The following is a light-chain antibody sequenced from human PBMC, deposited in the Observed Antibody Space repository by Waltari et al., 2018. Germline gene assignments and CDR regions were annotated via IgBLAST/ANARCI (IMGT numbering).Light chain of an antibody. CDR2: AAS. CDR3: QKRYSTPRRCA. V-gene: IGKV1-39*01. J-gene: IGKJ3*01. Sequence: DIQMTQSPSSLSASVGDRVTITCRASQSISSYLNWYQQKPGKAPKLLIYAASSLQSGVPARVSGSESRTDFTLTISSLQPEDFATYYCQKRYSTPRRCAFGPGTKVDIK. CDR1: QSISSY.